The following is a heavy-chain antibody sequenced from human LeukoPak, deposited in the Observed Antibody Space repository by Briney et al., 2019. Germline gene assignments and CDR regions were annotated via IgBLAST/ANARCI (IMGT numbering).Heavy chain of an antibody. CDR3: AKDLGGERGYDSSGYYLSDY. CDR1: GFTFSSYG. CDR2: ISGSGGST. J-gene: IGHJ4*02. D-gene: IGHD3-22*01. Sequence: GGSLRLSCAASGFTFSSYGMSWVRQAPGKGLEWVSAISGSGGSTYYADSVKGRFTISRDNSKNTLYLQMNSLRAEDTAVYYCAKDLGGERGYDSSGYYLSDYWGQGTLVTVSS. V-gene: IGHV3-23*01.